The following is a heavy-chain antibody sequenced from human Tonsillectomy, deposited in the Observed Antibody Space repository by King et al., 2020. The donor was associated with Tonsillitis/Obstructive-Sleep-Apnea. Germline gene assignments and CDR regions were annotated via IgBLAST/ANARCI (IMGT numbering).Heavy chain of an antibody. CDR3: ARLLERRGNYYFYGMDV. V-gene: IGHV4-39*01. CDR2: IHYSGST. D-gene: IGHD1-1*01. J-gene: IGHJ6*02. CDR1: GGSISSTSYF. Sequence: LQLQESGPGLVKPSETLSLTCSVSGGSISSTSYFWGWIRQPPGKGLEWIVRIHYSGSTYYSPSLKSRVTISVDTSKNQFSLRLSSVTAADTAVYYCARLLERRGNYYFYGMDVWGQGTTVTVSS.